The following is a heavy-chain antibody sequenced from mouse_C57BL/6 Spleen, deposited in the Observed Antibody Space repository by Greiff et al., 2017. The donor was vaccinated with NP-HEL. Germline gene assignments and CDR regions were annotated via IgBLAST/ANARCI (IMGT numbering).Heavy chain of an antibody. CDR3: ARWEGNSYYFDY. J-gene: IGHJ2*01. D-gene: IGHD2-1*01. CDR2: IYPGDGDT. CDR1: GYAFSSSW. V-gene: IGHV1-82*01. Sequence: VQLQQSGPELVKPGASVKISCKASGYAFSSSWMNWVKQRPGKGLEWIGRIYPGDGDTNYNGKFKGKATLTADKSSSTAYMQLSSLTSEDSAVYFCARWEGNSYYFDYWGQGTTLTVSS.